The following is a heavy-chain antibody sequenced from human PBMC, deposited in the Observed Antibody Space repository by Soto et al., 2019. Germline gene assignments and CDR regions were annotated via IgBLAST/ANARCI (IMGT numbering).Heavy chain of an antibody. V-gene: IGHV3-23*01. Sequence: PGGSLILSCAASGFPFSTHVMSWIRQAPGKGLEWVSAIGNGATSYVDSVKGRFTISRDNSKNTLYLQMNSLRADDTALYYCAKARDDSGHYRPFDYWGQGTLVTVSS. J-gene: IGHJ4*02. CDR2: IGNGAT. D-gene: IGHD3-22*01. CDR3: AKARDDSGHYRPFDY. CDR1: GFPFSTHV.